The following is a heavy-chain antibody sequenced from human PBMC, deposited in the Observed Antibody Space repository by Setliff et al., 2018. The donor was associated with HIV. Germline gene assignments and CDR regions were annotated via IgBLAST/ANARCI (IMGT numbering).Heavy chain of an antibody. CDR3: ARAKTSGTYYGWSY. V-gene: IGHV3-48*04. CDR2: ISNSRTTT. D-gene: IGHD1-26*01. J-gene: IGHJ4*02. CDR1: GFTFSSYS. Sequence: GGSLRLSCAASGFTFSSYSMHWIRQAPGKGLEWISYISNSRTTTSYADSVKGRFTISRDNAKNSLYLQMNSLRAEDTAVYYCARAKTSGTYYGWSYWGQGTLVTVSS.